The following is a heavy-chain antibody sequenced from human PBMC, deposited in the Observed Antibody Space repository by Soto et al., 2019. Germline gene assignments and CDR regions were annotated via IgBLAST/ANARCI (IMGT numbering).Heavy chain of an antibody. CDR3: ARALRTYDRSGYYYPTPSYYYYGMDV. D-gene: IGHD3-22*01. Sequence: SLRLSCAASGFTFSSYGMHWVRQAPGKGLEWVAVIWYDGSNKYYADSVKGRFTISRDNSKNTLYLQMNSLRAEDTAVYYCARALRTYDRSGYYYPTPSYYYYGMDVWGQGTTVTVSS. J-gene: IGHJ6*02. CDR2: IWYDGSNK. V-gene: IGHV3-33*01. CDR1: GFTFSSYG.